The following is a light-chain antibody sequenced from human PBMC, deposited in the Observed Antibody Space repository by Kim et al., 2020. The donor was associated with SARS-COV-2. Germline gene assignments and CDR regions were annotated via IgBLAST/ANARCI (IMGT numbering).Light chain of an antibody. CDR1: SSDVGNYNL. CDR2: EVT. V-gene: IGLV2-23*02. J-gene: IGLJ3*02. CDR3: CSYVGSSNWV. Sequence: QSALTQPASVSGSPGQSITISCTGTSSDVGNYNLVSWYQQHPGKAPKLMIYEVTKRPSGVSDRFSGSKSGNTASLTISGLQAEDEADYYCCSYVGSSNWVFGGGTQLTV.